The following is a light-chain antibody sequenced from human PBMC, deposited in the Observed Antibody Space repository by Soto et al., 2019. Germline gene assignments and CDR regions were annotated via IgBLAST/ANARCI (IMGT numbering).Light chain of an antibody. CDR1: ETISNQ. Sequence: EVVLTQSPATLSLFPGESATLSCRASETISNQVAWYQQKPGQAPRLLLYDASHRVTGIPARFSGSGAGTDFTLIISSLEPADFAGYYRQQLSDWPPLCTFGQGTKVDIK. CDR2: DAS. V-gene: IGKV3-11*01. CDR3: QQLSDWPPLCT. J-gene: IGKJ2*02.